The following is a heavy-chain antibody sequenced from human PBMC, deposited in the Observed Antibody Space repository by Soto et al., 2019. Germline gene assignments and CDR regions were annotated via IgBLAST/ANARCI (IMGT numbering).Heavy chain of an antibody. V-gene: IGHV1-69*13. D-gene: IGHD4-4*01. CDR2: IIPIFGTA. Sequence: ASVKVSCKASGGTFSSYAISWVRQAPGQGLEWMGGIIPIFGTANYAQKFQGRVTITADESTSTAYMELSSLRSEDTAVYYCASTLKSIVTTLHYYYGMDVWGQGTTVTVSS. J-gene: IGHJ6*02. CDR3: ASTLKSIVTTLHYYYGMDV. CDR1: GGTFSSYA.